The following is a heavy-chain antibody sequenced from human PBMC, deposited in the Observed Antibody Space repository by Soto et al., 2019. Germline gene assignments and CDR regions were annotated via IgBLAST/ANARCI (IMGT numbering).Heavy chain of an antibody. D-gene: IGHD4-17*01. J-gene: IGHJ4*02. CDR3: ATIATVVSPRSPIDY. CDR2: ISYDGSNK. CDR1: GFTFSSYG. V-gene: IGHV3-30*03. Sequence: PGGSLRLSCAASGFTFSSYGMHWVRQAPGKGLEWVAVISYDGSNKYYADSVKGRFTISRDNSKNTLYLQMNSLRAEDTAVYYCATIATVVSPRSPIDYWGQGTPVTVSS.